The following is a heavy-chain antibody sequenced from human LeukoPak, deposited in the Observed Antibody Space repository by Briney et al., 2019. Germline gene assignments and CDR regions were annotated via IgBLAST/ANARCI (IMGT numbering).Heavy chain of an antibody. CDR3: ARANRYCSSTSCYSEDWYFDL. CDR2: IYHSGST. CDR1: GGSISSGGYS. J-gene: IGHJ2*01. V-gene: IGHV4-30-2*01. Sequence: SQTLSLTCAVSGGSISSGGYSWSWIRQPPGKGLEWIGYIYHSGSTYYNPSPKSRVTISVDRSKNQFSLKLSSVTAADTAVYYCARANRYCSSTSCYSEDWYFDLWGRGTLVTVSS. D-gene: IGHD2-2*02.